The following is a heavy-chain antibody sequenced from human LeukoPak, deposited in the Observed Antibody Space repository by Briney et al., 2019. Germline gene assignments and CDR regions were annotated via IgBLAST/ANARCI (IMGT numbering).Heavy chain of an antibody. CDR2: IYYSGST. CDR3: ARGLGYSSGWYNY. Sequence: PSETLSLTCTVSGVSISSYYWSWIRQPPGKGLEWIGYIYYSGSTNYNPSLKSRVTISVDMSKNQFSLKLSSVTAADTAVYYCARGLGYSSGWYNYWGQGTLVTVSS. CDR1: GVSISSYY. J-gene: IGHJ4*02. D-gene: IGHD6-19*01. V-gene: IGHV4-59*01.